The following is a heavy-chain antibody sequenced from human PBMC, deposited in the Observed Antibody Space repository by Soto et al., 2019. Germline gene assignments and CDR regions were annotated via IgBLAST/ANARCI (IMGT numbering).Heavy chain of an antibody. CDR3: ASLPVVVVGAAHCDY. Sequence: QLLESGPGLVKPSETLSLTCTVSGGSISSSSYYWGWIRQPPGKGLEWIGSIYYSGSTYYNPSLKSRVTISVDTSKNQFALKLSSVTAADTAVYYCASLPVVVVGAAHCDYWGQGTLVTVSS. V-gene: IGHV4-39*01. CDR2: IYYSGST. D-gene: IGHD2-15*01. J-gene: IGHJ4*02. CDR1: GGSISSSSYY.